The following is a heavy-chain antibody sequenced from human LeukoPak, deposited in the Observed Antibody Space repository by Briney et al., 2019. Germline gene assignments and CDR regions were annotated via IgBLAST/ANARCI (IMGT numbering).Heavy chain of an antibody. Sequence: TSQTLSLTCTVSGGSISSGSYYWSWIRQPAGKGLEWIGYIYYSGSTNYNPSLKSRVTISVDTSKNQFSLKLSSVTAADTAVYYCARDLRGDSSGYYSLYYFDYWGQGTLVTVSS. D-gene: IGHD3-22*01. CDR2: IYYSGST. V-gene: IGHV4-61*09. CDR3: ARDLRGDSSGYYSLYYFDY. CDR1: GGSISSGSYY. J-gene: IGHJ4*02.